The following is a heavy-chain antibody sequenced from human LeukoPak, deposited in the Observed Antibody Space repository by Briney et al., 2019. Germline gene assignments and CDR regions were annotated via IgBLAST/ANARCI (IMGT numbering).Heavy chain of an antibody. CDR2: ISSSGSTI. CDR3: AELGITMIGGV. D-gene: IGHD3-10*02. CDR1: GFTFSTYA. V-gene: IGHV3-48*03. Sequence: GGSLRLSCVASGFTFSTYAMSWVRQAPGKGLEWVSYISSSGSTIYYADSVKGRFTISRDNAKNSLYLQMNSLRAEDTAVYYCAELGITMIGGVWGKGTTVTISS. J-gene: IGHJ6*04.